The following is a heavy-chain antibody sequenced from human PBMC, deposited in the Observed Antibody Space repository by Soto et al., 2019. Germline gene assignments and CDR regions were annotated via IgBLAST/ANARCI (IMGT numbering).Heavy chain of an antibody. V-gene: IGHV3-9*01. CDR3: VQGRYPTMATPLDH. Sequence: EVQLVESGGGLVQPGRSLRLSCAASGFTFDNCGMHWVRQAPGKGLEWVAGISWDSSTIGYADSVKGRFIISRDDAKNSLYLQVDSLRGEDTALYYCVQGRYPTMATPLDHWGQGTQVIVSS. CDR2: ISWDSSTI. J-gene: IGHJ4*02. CDR1: GFTFDNCG. D-gene: IGHD2-15*01.